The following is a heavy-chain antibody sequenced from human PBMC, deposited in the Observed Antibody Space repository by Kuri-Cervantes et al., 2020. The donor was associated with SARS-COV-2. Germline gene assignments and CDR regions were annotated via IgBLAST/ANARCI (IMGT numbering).Heavy chain of an antibody. CDR1: GYSFNDYY. J-gene: IGHJ4*02. CDR2: INPNSGGT. V-gene: IGHV1-2*04. D-gene: IGHD3-10*01. CDR3: ARGEGSRGLMVVLGWRGAGRLDF. Sequence: ASVKVSCKASGYSFNDYYIYWVRQAPGQGLEWMGWINPNSGGTNYAQKFQGWVTMTRDTSLSISYMELSRLTSDDTAVYYCARGEGSRGLMVVLGWRGAGRLDFRGQGTLVTVSS.